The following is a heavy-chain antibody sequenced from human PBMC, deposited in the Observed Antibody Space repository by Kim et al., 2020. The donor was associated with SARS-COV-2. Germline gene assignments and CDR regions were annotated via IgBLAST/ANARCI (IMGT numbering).Heavy chain of an antibody. J-gene: IGHJ5*02. CDR1: GFAFGNYG. Sequence: GGSLRLSCTASGFAFGNYGMHWVRQAPGKGLEWVAVIWYEGSQKYYADSVKGRFTISRDNSKNTLYLQMNSLRAEDTAVYYCAREASYGSGSYYDHWGQGTPVTVSS. V-gene: IGHV3-33*01. CDR2: IWYEGSQK. CDR3: AREASYGSGSYYDH. D-gene: IGHD3-10*01.